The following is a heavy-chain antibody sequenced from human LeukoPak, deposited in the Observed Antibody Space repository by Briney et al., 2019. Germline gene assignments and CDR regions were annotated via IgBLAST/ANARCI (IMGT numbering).Heavy chain of an antibody. J-gene: IGHJ4*02. CDR2: ITSSSSSI. V-gene: IGHV3-48*01. D-gene: IGHD4/OR15-4a*01. CDR1: GFTFNTYS. CDR3: ARRAGAYSHPYDY. Sequence: GGSLRLSCAASGFTFNTYSMNWVRQAPGKGLEWVSYITSSSSSIYYADSVKGRFTISRDNSKNTLYLQMNSLRAEDTAVYYCARRAGAYSHPYDYWGQGTLVTVSS.